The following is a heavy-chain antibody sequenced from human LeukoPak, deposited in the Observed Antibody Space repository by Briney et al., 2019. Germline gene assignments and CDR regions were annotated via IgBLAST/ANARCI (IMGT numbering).Heavy chain of an antibody. CDR3: ARGALLLYDFWSGTADY. D-gene: IGHD3-3*01. J-gene: IGHJ4*02. Sequence: GGSLRPSCAASGFTFSSYWMSWVRQAPGKGLEWVANIKQDGSEKYYVDSVKGRFTISRDNAKNSLYLQMNSLRAEDTAVYYCARGALLLYDFWSGTADYWGQGTLVTVSS. CDR1: GFTFSSYW. V-gene: IGHV3-7*01. CDR2: IKQDGSEK.